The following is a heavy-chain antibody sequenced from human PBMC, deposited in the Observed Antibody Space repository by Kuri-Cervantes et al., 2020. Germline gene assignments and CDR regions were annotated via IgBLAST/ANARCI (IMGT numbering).Heavy chain of an antibody. J-gene: IGHJ4*02. CDR3: TREAQYYDY. D-gene: IGHD3-10*01. V-gene: IGHV3-33*01. CDR2: IWYDGSNK. Sequence: LSLTCAASGFTFSSYGMHWVRQAPGKGLEWVAVIWYDGSNKYYADSVKGRFTISRDNSKNTLYLQMNSLKTEDTAVYYCTREAQYYDYWGQGTLVTVSS. CDR1: GFTFSSYG.